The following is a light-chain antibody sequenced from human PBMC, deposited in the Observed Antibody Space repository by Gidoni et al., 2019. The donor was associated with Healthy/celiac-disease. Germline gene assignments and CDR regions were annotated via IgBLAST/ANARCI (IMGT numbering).Light chain of an antibody. CDR3: QQSYSTLWT. CDR1: QSISSY. CDR2: AAS. Sequence: DIQMTQSPSSLSASVGDRVTITCRASQSISSYLNWYQQKPGKAPKLLIYAASSLQSGVPSRFSGSGSGTDFTLTISSLQPEDFATYYCQQSYSTLWTLGQXTKVKIK. V-gene: IGKV1-39*01. J-gene: IGKJ1*01.